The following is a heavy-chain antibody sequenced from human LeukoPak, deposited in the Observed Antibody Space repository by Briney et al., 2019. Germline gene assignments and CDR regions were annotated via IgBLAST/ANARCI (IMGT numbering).Heavy chain of an antibody. CDR2: INSDGSST. D-gene: IGHD3-9*01. V-gene: IGHV3-74*01. Sequence: GGSLRLSCAASGFTFSSYWMHWVRQAPGEGLVWVSRINSDGSSTSYADSVKGRFTISRDNAKNTLYLQMNSLRAEDTAVYYCARIENDYDILTGYYDDYWGQGTLVTVSS. J-gene: IGHJ4*02. CDR1: GFTFSSYW. CDR3: ARIENDYDILTGYYDDY.